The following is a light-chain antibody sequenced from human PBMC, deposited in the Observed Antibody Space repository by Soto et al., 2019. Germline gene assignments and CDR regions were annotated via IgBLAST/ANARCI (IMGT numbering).Light chain of an antibody. CDR2: EVA. CDR3: CSRL. CDR1: STDPATYDL. Sequence: QSVLTQPASVSGSPGQSITISCTGTSTDPATYDLVSWYQQHPGKAPQLIIYEVANRPSGVSARFSGSQSGDTASLTISGHQAADEAYYYCCSRLFGGGTKLTVL. J-gene: IGLJ2*01. V-gene: IGLV2-23*02.